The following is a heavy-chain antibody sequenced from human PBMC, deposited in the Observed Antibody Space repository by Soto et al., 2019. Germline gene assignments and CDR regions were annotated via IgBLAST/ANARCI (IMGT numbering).Heavy chain of an antibody. D-gene: IGHD3-16*01. CDR1: GGSFNSYA. CDR2: TIPFILTP. CDR3: AGGDPGTSWGGGEV. V-gene: IGHV1-69*01. J-gene: IGHJ6*02. Sequence: QVQMVQSGAELKKPGSSVKVSCKTSGGSFNSYAINWVRQAPGQGLEWLGGTIPFILTPNYAQQFQGRVTITADEPTSRGYLELSSRRSEDTAVYYCAGGDPGTSWGGGEVGGEGTRFMVS.